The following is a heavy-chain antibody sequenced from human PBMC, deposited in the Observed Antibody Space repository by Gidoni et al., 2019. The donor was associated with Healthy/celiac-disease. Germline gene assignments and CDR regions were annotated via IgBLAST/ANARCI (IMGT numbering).Heavy chain of an antibody. D-gene: IGHD5-12*01. J-gene: IGHJ4*02. Sequence: QVQLVESGGGVVQPGRSLRLSCAASGFTFSSYGMHWVRQAPGKGLEWVAVIWYDGSNKYYADSVKGRFTISRDNSKNTLYLQMNSLRAEDTAVYYCARDSKMATMPCDYWGQGTLVTVSS. CDR1: GFTFSSYG. CDR3: ARDSKMATMPCDY. CDR2: IWYDGSNK. V-gene: IGHV3-33*01.